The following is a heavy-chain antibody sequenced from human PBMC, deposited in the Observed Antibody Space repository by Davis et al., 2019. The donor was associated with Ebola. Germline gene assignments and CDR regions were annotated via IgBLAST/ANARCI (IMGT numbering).Heavy chain of an antibody. Sequence: MPSETLSLTCAVSGGSISNYFWSWIRQPPGKGLEWIGYIYYSGITSYDPSLKSRVAISLQTSKNQFSLRLSSVTAADTAVYYCARGNYGDYIVLYYYNMDVWGQGTTVTVSS. CDR1: GGSISNYF. D-gene: IGHD4-17*01. CDR3: ARGNYGDYIVLYYYNMDV. CDR2: IYYSGIT. V-gene: IGHV4-59*01. J-gene: IGHJ6*02.